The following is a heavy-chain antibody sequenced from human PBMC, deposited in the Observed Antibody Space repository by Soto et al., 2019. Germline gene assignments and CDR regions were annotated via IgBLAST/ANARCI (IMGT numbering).Heavy chain of an antibody. CDR1: GGAISSGGYS. D-gene: IGHD6-19*01. Sequence: QLQLQESGSGLVKPSQTLSLTCAVSGGAISSGGYSWSWIRQPPGKGLEWIGYIYHSGSTYYNPSLKSRVTRSVDRSKNQFSLKLSSVTAADTAVYYCARTTSESSGWLSLDYWGQGTLVTVSS. CDR2: IYHSGST. CDR3: ARTTSESSGWLSLDY. J-gene: IGHJ4*02. V-gene: IGHV4-30-2*01.